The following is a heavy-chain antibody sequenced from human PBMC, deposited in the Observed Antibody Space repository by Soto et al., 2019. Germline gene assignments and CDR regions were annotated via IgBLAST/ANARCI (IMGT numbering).Heavy chain of an antibody. CDR2: IIPILGIT. CDR3: ARGLQGGPKNAFDI. V-gene: IGHV1-69*02. J-gene: IGHJ3*02. D-gene: IGHD2-15*01. Sequence: SVKVSCKASGGTFSSYIISWVRQAPGQGLEWMGRIIPILGITNYAQKFQGRVTITADKSTSTAYMELSSLRSEDTAVYYCARGLQGGPKNAFDIWGQGTIVTVSS. CDR1: GGTFSSYI.